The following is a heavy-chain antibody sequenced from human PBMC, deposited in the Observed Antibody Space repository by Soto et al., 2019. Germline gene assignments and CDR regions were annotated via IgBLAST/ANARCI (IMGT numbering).Heavy chain of an antibody. CDR2: ISAYNGNT. D-gene: IGHD3-22*01. Sequence: QVQLVQSGAEVKKPGASVKVSCKASGYTFTSYGISWVRQAPGQGLEWMGWISAYNGNTNYAQKIQGRVTMTTDTSPSTAYMELRSLRSDDTAVYYCARAVDYYDSSGYYTHEYFQHWGQGTLVTVSS. V-gene: IGHV1-18*01. CDR1: GYTFTSYG. CDR3: ARAVDYYDSSGYYTHEYFQH. J-gene: IGHJ1*01.